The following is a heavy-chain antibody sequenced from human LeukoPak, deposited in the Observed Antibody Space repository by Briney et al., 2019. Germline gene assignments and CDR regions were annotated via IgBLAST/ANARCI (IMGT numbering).Heavy chain of an antibody. CDR3: AKDQSGGQLDSAPDKFDC. Sequence: PGGSLRLSCAASGFTFSSYWMNWVRQAPGKGLVWVSRIASDGSSTTYADSVKGRFSISRDNAKNTLYLQMNSLRAEDTAVYYCAKDQSGGQLDSAPDKFDCWGQGTLVTVSS. CDR1: GFTFSSYW. V-gene: IGHV3-74*01. J-gene: IGHJ4*02. D-gene: IGHD3/OR15-3a*01. CDR2: IASDGSST.